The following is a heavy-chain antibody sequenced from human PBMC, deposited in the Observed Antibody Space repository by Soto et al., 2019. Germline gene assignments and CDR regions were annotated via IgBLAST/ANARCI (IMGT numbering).Heavy chain of an antibody. CDR1: GGLFSSFA. CDR2: IIPVFGTT. J-gene: IGHJ4*02. CDR3: ASGGGPYVWINDF. V-gene: IGHV1-69*13. D-gene: IGHD3-16*01. Sequence: SVKVSCKDSGGLFSSFAISWVRQAPGKGLEWMGGIIPVFGTTNYAQKFQGRVTITADESTNTAYMELSSLTSDDTAMYYCASGGGPYVWINDFWGQGTQGTISS.